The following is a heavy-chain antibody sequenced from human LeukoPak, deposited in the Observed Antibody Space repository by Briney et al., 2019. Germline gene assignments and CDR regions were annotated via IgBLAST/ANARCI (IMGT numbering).Heavy chain of an antibody. D-gene: IGHD4-23*01. J-gene: IGHJ4*02. V-gene: IGHV4-61*08. CDR2: IYYSGST. Sequence: SETLSLTCTVSGGSISSGGYYWSWIRQPPGKGLEWIGYIYYSGSTNYNPSLKSRVTISVDTSKNQFSLKLSSVTAADTAVYYCARAPLNSSFRFDYWGQGTLVTVSS. CDR1: GGSISSGGYY. CDR3: ARAPLNSSFRFDY.